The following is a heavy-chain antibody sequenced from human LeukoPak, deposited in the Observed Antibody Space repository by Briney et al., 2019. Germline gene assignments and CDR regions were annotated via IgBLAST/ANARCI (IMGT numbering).Heavy chain of an antibody. V-gene: IGHV4-4*02. CDR1: GGSISSSNW. CDR3: ARAGGSSGYYQWFDP. D-gene: IGHD3-22*01. J-gene: IGHJ5*02. CDR2: IYHSGST. Sequence: SETLSLTCAVSGGSISSSNWWSWVRQPPGKGLEWIGEIYHSGSTNYNPSLKSRVTISVDKSKNQFSLKLSSVTAADTAVYYCARAGGSSGYYQWFDPWGQGTLVTVSS.